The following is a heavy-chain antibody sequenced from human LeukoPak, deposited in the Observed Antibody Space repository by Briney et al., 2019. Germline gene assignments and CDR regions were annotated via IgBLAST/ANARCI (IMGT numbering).Heavy chain of an antibody. Sequence: ASVKVSCKASGGTFSSYAISWVRQAPGQGLEWMGGIIPIFGTANYAQKFQGRVTITADKSTSTAYMELSSLRSEDTAVYYCARAGYDFWSGYYNPYYYYYMDVWGKGTTVTVSS. D-gene: IGHD3-3*01. CDR3: ARAGYDFWSGYYNPYYYYYMDV. V-gene: IGHV1-69*06. J-gene: IGHJ6*03. CDR1: GGTFSSYA. CDR2: IIPIFGTA.